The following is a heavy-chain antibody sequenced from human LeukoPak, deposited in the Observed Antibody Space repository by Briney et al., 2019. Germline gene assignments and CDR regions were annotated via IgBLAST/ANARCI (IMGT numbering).Heavy chain of an antibody. CDR1: GFTFSSYW. CDR3: ARDRVTMIRGVRILDYYYYYMDV. CDR2: IKQDGSEK. J-gene: IGHJ6*03. Sequence: GGSLRLSCAASGFTFSSYWMSWVRQATGKGLEWVANIKQDGSEKYFVDSVKGRFTISRDNAKNSLYLQMNSLRVEDTAVYYCARDRVTMIRGVRILDYYYYYMDVWGKGTTVTISS. V-gene: IGHV3-7*01. D-gene: IGHD3-10*01.